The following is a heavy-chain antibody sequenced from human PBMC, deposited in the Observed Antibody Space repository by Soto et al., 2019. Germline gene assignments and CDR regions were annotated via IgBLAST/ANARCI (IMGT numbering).Heavy chain of an antibody. CDR2: LSKDGANE. J-gene: IGHJ1*01. Sequence: VHRLESGGEMVRPGESLRRSCTASGFILSEYAMNWVRHTPGAGLEWVSTLSKDGANEHYVDSVKGRFTISRDDAKNTIYLQMNRLRADDTAMYYCANDPTTGGADAGGQWTQVHVSS. CDR1: GFILSEYA. V-gene: IGHV3-23*02. D-gene: IGHD5-12*01. CDR3: ANDPTTGGADA.